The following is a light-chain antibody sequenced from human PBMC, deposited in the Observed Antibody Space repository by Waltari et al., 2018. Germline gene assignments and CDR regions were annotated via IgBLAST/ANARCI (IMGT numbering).Light chain of an antibody. CDR1: QNVATK. Sequence: EVVLTQPPAPLSVSLGEQATLPCRASQNVATKLAWFQQKPGQAPRLLIYGASTRAPGAPVRFSGSGSGTEFTLTITNLQFEDSALFFCQQYHSWPPYTFGQGTKLEIK. CDR3: QQYHSWPPYT. CDR2: GAS. J-gene: IGKJ2*01. V-gene: IGKV3-15*01.